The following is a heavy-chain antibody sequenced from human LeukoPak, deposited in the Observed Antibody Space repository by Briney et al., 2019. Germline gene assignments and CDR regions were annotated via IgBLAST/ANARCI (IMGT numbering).Heavy chain of an antibody. V-gene: IGHV3-53*01. CDR3: ARENGGYGNAFDI. Sequence: PGGPLRLSCAASGFTVSSNYMSWVRQAPGKGLEWVSVIYSGGSTYYADSVKGRFTISRDNSKNTLYLQMNSLRAEDTAVYYCARENGGYGNAFDIWGQGTMVTVSS. D-gene: IGHD6-25*01. CDR2: IYSGGST. J-gene: IGHJ3*02. CDR1: GFTVSSNY.